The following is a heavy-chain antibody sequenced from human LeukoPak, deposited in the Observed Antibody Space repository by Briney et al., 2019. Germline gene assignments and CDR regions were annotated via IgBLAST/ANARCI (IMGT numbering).Heavy chain of an antibody. Sequence: SGGSLRLSCAASGFTFSNYWMHWVRQGPGKGLVWVSRINSDWSSTSYADSVKGRFTISRDNAKNTLYLQMNSLRAEDTAVYFCARSGGGFFDYWGQGTLVTVSS. J-gene: IGHJ4*02. V-gene: IGHV3-74*01. CDR3: ARSGGGFFDY. CDR1: GFTFSNYW. CDR2: INSDWSST. D-gene: IGHD3-16*01.